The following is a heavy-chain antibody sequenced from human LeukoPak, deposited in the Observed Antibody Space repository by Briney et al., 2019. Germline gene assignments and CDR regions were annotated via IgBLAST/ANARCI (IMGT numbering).Heavy chain of an antibody. J-gene: IGHJ6*03. CDR1: GFTFSDYY. V-gene: IGHV3-11*01. D-gene: IGHD3-3*01. CDR2: ISGSGDTI. CDR3: ARRTYYNFWSGYPTSYYYYYYMDV. Sequence: GGSLRLSCAASGFTFSDYYMNWIRQAPGRGLEWISFISGSGDTIYYADSVKGRFTISRDNAKDALYLQMNSLRAEDSAVYYCARRTYYNFWSGYPTSYYYYYYMDVWGKGTTVTVSS.